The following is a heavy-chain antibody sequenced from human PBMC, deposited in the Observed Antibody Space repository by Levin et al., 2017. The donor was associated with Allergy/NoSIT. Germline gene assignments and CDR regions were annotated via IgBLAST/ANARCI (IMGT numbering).Heavy chain of an antibody. Sequence: GSLRLSCAASGFTFSSYAMHWVRQAPGKGLEWVAFISSDGGDIFYVDSVKGRFTISRDNSRDTLYLQMNSLRAEDTAVYFCAKDLTNTGYCGGGSCYRLDYWGQGTLVTVSS. CDR1: GFTFSSYA. CDR3: AKDLTNTGYCGGGSCYRLDY. V-gene: IGHV3-30*18. D-gene: IGHD2-15*01. J-gene: IGHJ4*02. CDR2: ISSDGGDI.